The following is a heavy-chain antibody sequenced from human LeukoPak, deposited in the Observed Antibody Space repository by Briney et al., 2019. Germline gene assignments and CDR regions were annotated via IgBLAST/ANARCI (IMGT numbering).Heavy chain of an antibody. V-gene: IGHV4-39*07. CDR1: GGSISSSSYY. CDR3: ARDSIAARLFDY. Sequence: PSETLSLTCTVSGGSISSSSYYWGWIRQPPGKGLEWIGSIYYSGSTYYNPSLKSRVTISVDTSKNQFSLKLSSVTAADTAVYYCARDSIAARLFDYWGQGTLVTVSS. J-gene: IGHJ4*02. D-gene: IGHD6-6*01. CDR2: IYYSGST.